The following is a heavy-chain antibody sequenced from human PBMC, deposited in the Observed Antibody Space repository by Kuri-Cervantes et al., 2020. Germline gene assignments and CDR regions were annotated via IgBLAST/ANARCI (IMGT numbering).Heavy chain of an antibody. J-gene: IGHJ4*01. CDR1: GFTFCSYA. CDR3: ARDPEPYSSSWSNLDAY. CDR2: ISGSGGTT. Sequence: ESLKISCASSGFTFCSYAMSWVRQAPGKGLEWVSAISGSGGTTYYADSVKGRFTISRDNSKNTLFLQMNSLRAEDTAAYYCARDPEPYSSSWSNLDAYWGHGNLVTGAS. V-gene: IGHV3-23*01. D-gene: IGHD6-13*01.